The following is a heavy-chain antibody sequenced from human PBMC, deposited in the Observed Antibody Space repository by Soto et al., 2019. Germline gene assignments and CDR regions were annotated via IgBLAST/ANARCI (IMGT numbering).Heavy chain of an antibody. Sequence: ASVKVSCKASGYTFTGYYMHWVRQAPGQGLEWMGWINPNSGGTNYAQKFQGWVTMTRDTSISTAYMELSRLRSDYTAVYYCARGYCSSTSCYGDYYYGMDVWGQGTTVTVSS. CDR2: INPNSGGT. D-gene: IGHD2-2*01. CDR3: ARGYCSSTSCYGDYYYGMDV. J-gene: IGHJ6*02. CDR1: GYTFTGYY. V-gene: IGHV1-2*04.